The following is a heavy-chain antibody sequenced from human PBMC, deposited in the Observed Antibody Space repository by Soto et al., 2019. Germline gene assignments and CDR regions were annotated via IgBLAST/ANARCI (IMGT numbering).Heavy chain of an antibody. V-gene: IGHV1-69*02. D-gene: IGHD2-15*01. Sequence: QVQLVQSGAEVKKPGSSVKVSCKASGGTFSSYTIRWVRQAPGQGLEWLGRVLPILGITKYAPKFQGRGTITAFKSTSTAYMELSRLRYEDPAVYYCARGYCRGGSFYGNCDYWGQGTLVTVSS. CDR1: GGTFSSYT. J-gene: IGHJ4*02. CDR3: ARGYCRGGSFYGNCDY. CDR2: VLPILGIT.